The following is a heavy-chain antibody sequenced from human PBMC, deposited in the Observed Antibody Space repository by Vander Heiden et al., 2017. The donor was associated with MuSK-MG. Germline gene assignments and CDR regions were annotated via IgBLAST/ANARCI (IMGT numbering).Heavy chain of an antibody. CDR1: GFSFRSYT. J-gene: IGHJ3*02. V-gene: IGHV3-48*01. CDR2: ISTTSGTT. Sequence: VQLVEAGGGLVHPGGALRRPWAASGFSFRSYTMNWVRQAPGKGLAWISYISTTSGTTYYADSVKGRFTISRDNAKNSLYLQMNSLRVEDTAVYYCVRDQLDEYRLPNDAFDIWGQGTMVTVSS. CDR3: VRDQLDEYRLPNDAFDI. D-gene: IGHD4-4*01.